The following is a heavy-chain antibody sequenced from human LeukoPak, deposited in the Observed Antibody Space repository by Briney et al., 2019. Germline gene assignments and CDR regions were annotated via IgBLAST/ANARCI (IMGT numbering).Heavy chain of an antibody. Sequence: GGSLRLSCAASGFTFSNYSMNWVRQAPGKGLEWISYISSSSTIIYYVDSVKGRFTISRDNAKNSLYLQMNSLRAEDTAVYYCAREGIVVVITAFDIWGQGTMVTVSS. CDR3: AREGIVVVITAFDI. J-gene: IGHJ3*02. CDR1: GFTFSNYS. D-gene: IGHD3-22*01. V-gene: IGHV3-48*01. CDR2: ISSSSTII.